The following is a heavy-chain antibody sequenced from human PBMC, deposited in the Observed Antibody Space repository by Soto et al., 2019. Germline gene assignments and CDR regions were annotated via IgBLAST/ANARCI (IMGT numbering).Heavy chain of an antibody. J-gene: IGHJ4*02. CDR2: VNPSGGHT. V-gene: IGHV1-46*04. CDR1: GDTFTDYY. Sequence: QVQLVQSGAEVKKPGASVKVSCKASGDTFTDYYIHWVRQAPGQGLEWMGTVNPSGGHTTYAQHLRGRMTMTRDTSTSTLYMELTSLTSEDAAVYYCARGEHVVVVTAALDYWGQGTLVTVSS. CDR3: ARGEHVVVVTAALDY. D-gene: IGHD2-21*02.